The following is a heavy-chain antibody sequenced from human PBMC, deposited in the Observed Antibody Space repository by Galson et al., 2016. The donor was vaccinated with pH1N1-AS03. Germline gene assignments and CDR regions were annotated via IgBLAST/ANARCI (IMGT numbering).Heavy chain of an antibody. V-gene: IGHV5-51*01. CDR2: IYPSDSDT. CDR1: GYSFPSHW. CDR3: ARWSNDYGSY. Sequence: QSGAEVKKPGESLKISRKGSGYSFPSHWIAWVRQMPGKGLEWMGIIYPSDSDTRYNSSFQGQVTIAADTSISTAYLQWNSLKASDTASYYCARWSNDYGSYWDQGTLVTVSS. D-gene: IGHD4-17*01. J-gene: IGHJ4*02.